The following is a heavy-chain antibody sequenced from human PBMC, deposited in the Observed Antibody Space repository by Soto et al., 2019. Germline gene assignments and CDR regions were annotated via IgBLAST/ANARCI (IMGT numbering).Heavy chain of an antibody. Sequence: SETLSLTCTVSGGSISSYYWSWIRQPPGKGLEWIGYIYYSGSTNYNPSLKSRVTISVDTSKNQFSLKLSSVTAADTAVYYCARDDDSSGYYDYWGQGTLVTVSS. D-gene: IGHD3-22*01. CDR2: IYYSGST. CDR3: ARDDDSSGYYDY. CDR1: GGSISSYY. V-gene: IGHV4-59*01. J-gene: IGHJ4*02.